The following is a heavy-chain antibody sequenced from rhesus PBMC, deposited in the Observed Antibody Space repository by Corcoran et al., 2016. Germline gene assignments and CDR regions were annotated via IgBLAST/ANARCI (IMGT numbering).Heavy chain of an antibody. CDR1: GYSISSDYG. V-gene: IGHV4-127*01. D-gene: IGHD4-23*01. J-gene: IGHJ3*01. Sequence: QVQLQESGPGLVKPSETLSLTCAVSGYSISSDYGGSWIRQPPGQGLEWIGCIGGSSGSTNYNPSLKSRVTISKDTSKNQFSLRLSSVTAADTAVYYCARDDINYRAFDFWGQGLRVTVSS. CDR2: IGGSSGST. CDR3: ARDDINYRAFDF.